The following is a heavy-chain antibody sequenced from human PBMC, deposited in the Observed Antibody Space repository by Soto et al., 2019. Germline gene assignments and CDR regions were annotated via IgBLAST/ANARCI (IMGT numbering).Heavy chain of an antibody. CDR1: GGSFSGYY. D-gene: IGHD5-18*01. CDR3: ARRIQLWFRAYYYYGMDV. CDR2: INHSGST. J-gene: IGHJ6*02. Sequence: SETLSLTCAVYGGSFSGYYWSWIRQPAVKGLEWSGTINHSGSTKYNPSLKSRVTISVDTSKNQFSLKLSSVTAADTAVYYCARRIQLWFRAYYYYGMDVWGQGTTVTVS. V-gene: IGHV4-34*01.